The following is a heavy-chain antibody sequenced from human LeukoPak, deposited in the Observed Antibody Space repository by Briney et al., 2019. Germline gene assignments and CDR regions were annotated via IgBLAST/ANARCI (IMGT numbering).Heavy chain of an antibody. Sequence: SQTLSLTCAISGDSVSSNSAAWNWIRQSPSRGLEWLGRTYYRSKWYNDYAVSVKSRIAINPDTSKNQFSLQLNSVTPEDTAVYYCARDYYDSSGWENYYYYGMDVWGQGTTVTVSS. D-gene: IGHD3-22*01. CDR2: TYYRSKWYN. J-gene: IGHJ6*02. CDR3: ARDYYDSSGWENYYYYGMDV. V-gene: IGHV6-1*01. CDR1: GDSVSSNSAA.